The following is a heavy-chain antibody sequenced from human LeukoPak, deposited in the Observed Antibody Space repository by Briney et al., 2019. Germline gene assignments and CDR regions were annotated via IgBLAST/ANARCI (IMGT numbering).Heavy chain of an antibody. CDR3: AARAATGTIVDS. Sequence: SETLSLTCTVSGGSISSSSYYWGWIRQPPGKGLEWIGNMYYSGTTYYDPSLKSRVTMSVDTSKNQFSLRLTSVAAADTAVYYCAARAATGTIVDSWGQGTLVTVSS. V-gene: IGHV4-39*01. D-gene: IGHD6-13*01. CDR1: GGSISSSSYY. J-gene: IGHJ4*02. CDR2: MYYSGTT.